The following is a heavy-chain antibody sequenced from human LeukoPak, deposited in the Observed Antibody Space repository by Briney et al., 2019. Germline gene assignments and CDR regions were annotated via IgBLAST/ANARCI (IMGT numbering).Heavy chain of an antibody. J-gene: IGHJ4*02. D-gene: IGHD5/OR15-5a*01. Sequence: GGSLRPSCAASGFTVSTNYMNWVRQAPGKGLEWVSVINSGDNTYYADSVKGRFTISRDNSKNTLYLQMNSLRAEDTAVYYCTRSTLFEYWGQGTLVTVSS. CDR3: TRSTLFEY. V-gene: IGHV3-53*01. CDR2: INSGDNT. CDR1: GFTVSTNY.